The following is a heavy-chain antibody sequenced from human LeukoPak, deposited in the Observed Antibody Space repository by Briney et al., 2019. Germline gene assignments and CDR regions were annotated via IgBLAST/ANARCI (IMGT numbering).Heavy chain of an antibody. CDR1: GGSISSGSYY. D-gene: IGHD1-7*01. V-gene: IGHV4-61*02. CDR3: ARSRAGTTVSAFDI. J-gene: IGHJ3*02. CDR2: IYTSGST. Sequence: SQTLSLTCTVSGGSISSGSYYWSWIRQPAGKGLEWIGRIYTSGSTNYNPSLKSRVTISVDTSKNQFSLKLSSVTAADTAVYYCARSRAGTTVSAFDIWGQGTMVTVSS.